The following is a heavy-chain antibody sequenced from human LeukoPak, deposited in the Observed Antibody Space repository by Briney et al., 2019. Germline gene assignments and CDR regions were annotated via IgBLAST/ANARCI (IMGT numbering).Heavy chain of an antibody. D-gene: IGHD3-10*01. CDR3: ARDRNYYGSGSSYYYGMDV. CDR1: GFTFSSYS. CDR2: ISSSSSYI. Sequence: GGSLRLSCAASGFTFSSYSMNWVPQAPGKGLEWVSSISSSSSYIYYADSVKGRFTISRDNAKNSLYLQMNSLRAEDTAVYYCARDRNYYGSGSSYYYGMDVWGQGTTVTVSS. J-gene: IGHJ6*02. V-gene: IGHV3-21*01.